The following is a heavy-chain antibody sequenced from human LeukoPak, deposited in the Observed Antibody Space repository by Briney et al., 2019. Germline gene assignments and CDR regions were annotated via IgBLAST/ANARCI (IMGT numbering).Heavy chain of an antibody. Sequence: SETLSLTCAVYGGSFSGYYWSWIRQPPGKGLGWIGEINHSGSTNYNPSLKSRVTISVDTSKNHFSLKLSSVTAADTAVYYCAREAYCGGDCYSGFDYWGQGTLVTVSS. CDR3: AREAYCGGDCYSGFDY. D-gene: IGHD2-21*02. J-gene: IGHJ4*02. CDR2: INHSGST. CDR1: GGSFSGYY. V-gene: IGHV4-34*01.